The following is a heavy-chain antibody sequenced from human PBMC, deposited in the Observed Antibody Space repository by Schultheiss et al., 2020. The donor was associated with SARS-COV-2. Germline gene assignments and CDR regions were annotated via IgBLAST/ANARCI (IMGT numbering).Heavy chain of an antibody. CDR2: ISDSGGRT. CDR3: AKDLPYSSSWFEGFDY. V-gene: IGHV3-23*01. D-gene: IGHD6-13*01. J-gene: IGHJ4*02. Sequence: GGSLRLSCAASGFTFTTYAMTWVRQAPGKGLEWVSSISDSGGRTYYADSVKGRFTISRDKSKSTVYLEMNSLRGEDTAVYYCAKDLPYSSSWFEGFDYWGQGTLVTVSS. CDR1: GFTFTTYA.